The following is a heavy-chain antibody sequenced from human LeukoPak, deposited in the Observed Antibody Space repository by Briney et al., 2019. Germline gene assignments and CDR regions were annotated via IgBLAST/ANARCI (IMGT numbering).Heavy chain of an antibody. Sequence: PGGSLRLSCVASGFTFSTYWMHWVRHAPGKGLVWVSRFNSDGRSTYYADSVKGRFTISRDNAKNTLYLQMNGLRAEDTAVYYCARGRYYLDSWGQGTLVTVSS. CDR2: FNSDGRST. J-gene: IGHJ4*02. V-gene: IGHV3-74*01. CDR3: ARGRYYLDS. CDR1: GFTFSTYW.